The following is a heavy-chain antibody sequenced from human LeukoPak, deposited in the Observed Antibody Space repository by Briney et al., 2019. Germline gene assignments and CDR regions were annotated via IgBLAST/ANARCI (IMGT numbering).Heavy chain of an antibody. CDR1: GYSISSGYY. J-gene: IGHJ4*02. Sequence: SETLSLTCSVSGYSISSGYYWGWIRQPPGKGLEWIGSIYHSEFTYNNPSLKSRVTMSVDTSKNQFSLKLSSVTAADTAVYYCARVWSVGASPYYFEYWGQGTLATVSS. V-gene: IGHV4-38-2*02. CDR2: IYHSEFT. D-gene: IGHD1-26*01. CDR3: ARVWSVGASPYYFEY.